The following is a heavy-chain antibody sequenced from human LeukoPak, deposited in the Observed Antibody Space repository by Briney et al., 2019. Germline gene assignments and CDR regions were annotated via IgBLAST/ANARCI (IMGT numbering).Heavy chain of an antibody. Sequence: PSETLSLTCTVSGGSISSSYWSWIRQPPGKGLEWIGYIYYTGTTNYNPSLKSRVAISVDTSKNQFSLKLSSVTAADTAVYYCARHPSVAGTKGGFDHWGQGTLVTVSS. D-gene: IGHD6-19*01. CDR2: IYYTGTT. J-gene: IGHJ4*02. CDR1: GGSISSSY. V-gene: IGHV4-59*08. CDR3: ARHPSVAGTKGGFDH.